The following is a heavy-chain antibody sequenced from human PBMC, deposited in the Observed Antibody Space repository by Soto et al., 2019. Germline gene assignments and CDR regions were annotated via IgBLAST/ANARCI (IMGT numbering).Heavy chain of an antibody. V-gene: IGHV3-30*18. J-gene: IGHJ6*03. CDR1: GVTFSSSG. CDR2: ISYDGSNK. Sequence: LGISCAASGVTFSSSGMRWVRPSPVKGLECVAVISYDGSNKYYADSVEGRFTISRDNSKNTLYLQMNSLRAEDTAVYYCAKDGTSSSWYKPYTYYYYMEVWGKGTTVTVSS. D-gene: IGHD6-13*01. CDR3: AKDGTSSSWYKPYTYYYYMEV.